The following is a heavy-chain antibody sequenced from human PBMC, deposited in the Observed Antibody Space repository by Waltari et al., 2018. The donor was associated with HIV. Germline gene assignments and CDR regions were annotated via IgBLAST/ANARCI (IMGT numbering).Heavy chain of an antibody. Sequence: QLQLQESGPGLVKTSETLSLTCTVSGGSISSSSYYWGWIRQPPGKGLEWIGSIYYSGSTYYNPSLKSRVTISVDTSKNQFSLKLSSVTAADTAVYYCARADIVLMVYAPHFDYWGQGTLVTVSS. J-gene: IGHJ4*02. CDR3: ARADIVLMVYAPHFDY. CDR2: IYYSGST. V-gene: IGHV4-39*01. D-gene: IGHD2-8*01. CDR1: GGSISSSSYY.